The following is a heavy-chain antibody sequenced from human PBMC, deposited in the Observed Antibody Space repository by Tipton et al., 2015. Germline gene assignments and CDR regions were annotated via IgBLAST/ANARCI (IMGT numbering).Heavy chain of an antibody. CDR1: GGSMDTNNW. V-gene: IGHV4-4*02. J-gene: IGHJ4*02. CDR3: ARDSDRRYFDWLPFDY. CDR2: IYYSGNT. Sequence: SLTLSCDVSGGSMDTNNWWTWVRQPPGKGPEWIGQIYYSGNTHYNPSLKSRVTISVDTSKNQFSLKLSSVTAADTVVYYCARDSDRRYFDWLPFDYWGQGTLVTVSS. D-gene: IGHD3-9*01.